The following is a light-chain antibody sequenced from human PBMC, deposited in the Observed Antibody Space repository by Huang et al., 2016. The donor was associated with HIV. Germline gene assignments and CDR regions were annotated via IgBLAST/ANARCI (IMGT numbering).Light chain of an antibody. J-gene: IGKJ3*01. Sequence: EIVLTQSPATLSVSPGERATLSCRASQSISTYLAWYQHKPAQAPRLRIYGSSTRASGIPARCSGSGSGTEFTLTISSLQSEDFAVYYCQQYNNWPPEVTFGPGTKVDIK. V-gene: IGKV3-15*01. CDR3: QQYNNWPPEVT. CDR1: QSISTY. CDR2: GSS.